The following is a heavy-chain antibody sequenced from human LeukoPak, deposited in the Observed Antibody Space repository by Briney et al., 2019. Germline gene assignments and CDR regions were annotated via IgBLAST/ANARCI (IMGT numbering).Heavy chain of an antibody. V-gene: IGHV1-69*13. D-gene: IGHD5-12*01. CDR1: GGTFSSYA. CDR3: ARDPPEAYSGYDYGGDY. Sequence: SVTVSCKASGGTFSSYAISWVRQAPGQGLEWMGGIIPIFGTANYAQKFQGRATITADESTSTAYMELSSLRSEDTAVYYCARDPPEAYSGYDYGGDYWGQGTLVTVSS. J-gene: IGHJ4*02. CDR2: IIPIFGTA.